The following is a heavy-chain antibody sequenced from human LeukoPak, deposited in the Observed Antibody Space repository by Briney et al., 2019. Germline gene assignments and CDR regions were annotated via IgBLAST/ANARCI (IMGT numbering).Heavy chain of an antibody. D-gene: IGHD3-10*02. CDR3: ARTLYVSAVPGGLDY. J-gene: IGHJ4*02. CDR2: INPKNAGT. Sequence: GASVKVSCKASGYTFTGYYMHWVRQAPGQGLEWMGWINPKNAGTNFAQRFQGRVIMTRETSSSTVYMELSRLRSDDTAFYYCARTLYVSAVPGGLDYWGQGTLITVSS. CDR1: GYTFTGYY. V-gene: IGHV1-2*02.